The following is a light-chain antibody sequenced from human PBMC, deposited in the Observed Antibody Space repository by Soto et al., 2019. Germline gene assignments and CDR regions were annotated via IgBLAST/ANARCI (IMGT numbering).Light chain of an antibody. Sequence: QSALNQPPSASRSPGQSVTISCTGTSSDVVGYNYVSWYQQHPGKAPKLMIYEVSKRPSGVPDRFSGSKSGNTASLTVSGLQAEDEADYYCSSYAGSNNFRYVFGTGTKVTVL. J-gene: IGLJ1*01. CDR2: EVS. V-gene: IGLV2-8*01. CDR3: SSYAGSNNFRYV. CDR1: SSDVVGYNY.